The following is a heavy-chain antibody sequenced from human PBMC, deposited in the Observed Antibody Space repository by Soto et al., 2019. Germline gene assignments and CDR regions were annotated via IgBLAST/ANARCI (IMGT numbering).Heavy chain of an antibody. CDR1: GYTFTSYG. CDR2: ISAYNGNT. Sequence: VASVKVSCKASGYTFTSYGISWVRQAPGQGLEWMGWISAYNGNTNYAQKLQGRVTMTTDTSTSTAYMELRSLRSDDTAVYYCARSKVVVAANDAFDIWGQGTMVTFSS. J-gene: IGHJ3*02. CDR3: ARSKVVVAANDAFDI. V-gene: IGHV1-18*01. D-gene: IGHD2-15*01.